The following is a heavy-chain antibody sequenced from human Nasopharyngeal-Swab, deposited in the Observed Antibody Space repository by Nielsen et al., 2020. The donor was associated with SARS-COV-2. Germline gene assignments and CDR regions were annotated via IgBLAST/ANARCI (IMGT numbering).Heavy chain of an antibody. D-gene: IGHD2-15*01. CDR3: ARGPVAVVVADNYFDH. V-gene: IGHV1-46*01. CDR2: INPSGGSA. Sequence: ASVKVSCKASGYTFTSYYLHWVRQAPGQGLEWMGIINPSGGSATYAQKFQRRVTFTRDTSTTTFYMDLSRLRSEDTAVYYCARGPVAVVVADNYFDHWGQGTLVTVSS. J-gene: IGHJ4*02. CDR1: GYTFTSYY.